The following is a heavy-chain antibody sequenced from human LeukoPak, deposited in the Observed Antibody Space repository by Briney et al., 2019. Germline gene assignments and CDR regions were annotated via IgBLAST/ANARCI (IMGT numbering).Heavy chain of an antibody. CDR3: AREAGIVVVPAAIDY. V-gene: IGHV1-2*02. D-gene: IGHD2-2*01. Sequence: ASVKVSCKPSGYTFTGYYMHWVRQAPGQGLEWMGWINPNSGGTNYAQKFQGRVTMTRDTSISTAYMELSRLRSDDTAVYYCAREAGIVVVPAAIDYWGQGTLVTVSS. J-gene: IGHJ4*02. CDR2: INPNSGGT. CDR1: GYTFTGYY.